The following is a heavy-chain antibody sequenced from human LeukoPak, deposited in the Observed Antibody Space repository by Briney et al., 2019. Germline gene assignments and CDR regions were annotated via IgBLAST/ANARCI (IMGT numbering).Heavy chain of an antibody. J-gene: IGHJ5*02. CDR3: VRDLTGGSGA. CDR2: INPKSGDT. D-gene: IGHD3-3*01. CDR1: GYTFTDYY. V-gene: IGHV1-2*02. Sequence: ASVKVSCKASGYTFTDYYMHWVRQAPGQTFEWLAWINPKSGDTHYTQKFQGRVTVTTDTSITSVYMELSGLQSDDTAVDYCVRDLTGGSGAWGQGSLVTVS.